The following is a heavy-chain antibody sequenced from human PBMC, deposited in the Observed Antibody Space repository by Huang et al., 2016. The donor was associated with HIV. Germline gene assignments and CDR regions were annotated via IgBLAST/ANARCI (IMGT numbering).Heavy chain of an antibody. D-gene: IGHD3-22*01. CDR3: ARDPKYHRIGYYRQRRGIDI. J-gene: IGHJ3*02. V-gene: IGHV1-18*01. Sequence: QIQLMQSGPELKQPGASVKVSCKASGYTFTSYGITWVRQDPGQGPEWMGWISASSGDTEYAKKFKGRVTLTTDTATNIAYMELRSLRSDDTAKYYCARDPKYHRIGYYRQRRGIDIWGQGTMVIVSS. CDR1: GYTFTSYG. CDR2: ISASSGDT.